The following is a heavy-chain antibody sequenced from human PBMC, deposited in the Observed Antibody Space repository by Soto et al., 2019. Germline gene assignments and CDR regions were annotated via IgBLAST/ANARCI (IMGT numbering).Heavy chain of an antibody. CDR1: GFTFGDYA. Sequence: GGSLRLSCTASGFTFGDYAMGWVRQAPGKGLEWVGFIRSKAYGGTTEYAASVKGRFTISRDDSKSIAYLQMNSLKTEDTAVYYCTSINSYGYGYYYGMDVWGQGTTVTVSS. CDR2: IRSKAYGGTT. CDR3: TSINSYGYGYYYGMDV. V-gene: IGHV3-49*04. J-gene: IGHJ6*02. D-gene: IGHD5-18*01.